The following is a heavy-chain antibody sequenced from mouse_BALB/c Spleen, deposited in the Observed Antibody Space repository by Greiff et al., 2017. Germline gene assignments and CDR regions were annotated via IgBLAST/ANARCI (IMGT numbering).Heavy chain of an antibody. D-gene: IGHD1-1*01. V-gene: IGHV3-2*02. CDR2: ISYSGST. CDR3: ARPSYYGSSYWYFDV. CDR1: GYSITSDYA. J-gene: IGHJ1*01. Sequence: EVQLVESGPGLVKPSQSLSLTCTVTGYSITSDYAWNWIRQFPGNKLEWMGYISYSGSTSYNPSLKSRISITRDTSKNQFFLQLNSVTTEDTATYYCARPSYYGSSYWYFDVWGAGTTVTVSS.